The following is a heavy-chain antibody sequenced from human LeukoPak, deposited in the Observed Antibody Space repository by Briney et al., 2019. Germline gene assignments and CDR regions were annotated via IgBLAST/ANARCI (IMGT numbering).Heavy chain of an antibody. CDR1: GYTFTSYD. J-gene: IGHJ6*02. V-gene: IGHV1-69*04. D-gene: IGHD6-19*01. CDR3: ARASSDYGMDV. CDR2: IIPILGIA. Sequence: ASVKVSCKASGYTFTSYDINWVRQAPGQGLEWMGRIIPILGIANYAQKFQGRVTITADKSTSTAYMELSSLRSEDTAVYYCARASSDYGMDVWGQGTTVTVSS.